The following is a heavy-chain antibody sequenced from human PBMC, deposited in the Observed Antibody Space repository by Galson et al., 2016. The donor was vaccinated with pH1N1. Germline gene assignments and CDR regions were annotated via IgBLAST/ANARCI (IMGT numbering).Heavy chain of an antibody. CDR3: ARSIGNIGAH. CDR1: FTFGTYG. CDR2: ISRADDT. Sequence: FTFGTYGMSWVRQAPGKGLEWVSSISRADDTYYADSVKGRFTISRDNAKNSLYLQMNSLRAEDTAVYYCARSIGNIGAHWGQGTLVTVSS. J-gene: IGHJ4*02. D-gene: IGHD5-12*01. V-gene: IGHV3-21*01.